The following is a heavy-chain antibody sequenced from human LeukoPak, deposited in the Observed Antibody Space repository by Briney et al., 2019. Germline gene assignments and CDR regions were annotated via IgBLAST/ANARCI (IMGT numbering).Heavy chain of an antibody. CDR3: ARTTGGGYTYGYFYYYYMDV. D-gene: IGHD1-1*01. V-gene: IGHV4-59*01. Sequence: SETLSLICTVSGGSISSYYWSWVRQPPGKGPEWIGYIYYSGSNNYNPSLKSRVTIPVHTSKKQFCLKLTSVTAADTPVYYCARTTGGGYTYGYFYYYYMDVWGKGRTVSISS. CDR2: IYYSGSN. J-gene: IGHJ6*03. CDR1: GGSISSYY.